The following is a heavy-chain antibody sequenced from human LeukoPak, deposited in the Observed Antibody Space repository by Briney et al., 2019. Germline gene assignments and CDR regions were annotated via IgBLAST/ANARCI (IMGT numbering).Heavy chain of an antibody. CDR1: GFTFSSYS. CDR2: ISSSSSYI. D-gene: IGHD6-13*01. CDR3: AGPVGSSWYDYYYYGMDV. Sequence: NPGGSLRLSCAASGFTFSSYSMNWVRQAPGKGLEWVSSISSSSSYIYYADSVKGRFTISRDNAKNSLYLQMNSLRAEDTAVYYCAGPVGSSWYDYYYYGMDVWGQGTTVTVSS. V-gene: IGHV3-21*01. J-gene: IGHJ6*02.